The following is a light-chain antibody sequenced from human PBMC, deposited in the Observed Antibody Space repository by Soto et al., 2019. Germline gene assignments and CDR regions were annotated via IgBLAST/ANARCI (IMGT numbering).Light chain of an antibody. CDR1: QSISSW. J-gene: IGKJ4*01. CDR2: DAS. Sequence: DIQMTQSPSTLSASVGDRVTITGRASQSISSWLAWYKQKPGKAPKLLIFDASSLESGTPSRFSGRRSGTQVTLTIDGLQPDDVATYFCQQYDNYKPLTFGGGTKVDIK. CDR3: QQYDNYKPLT. V-gene: IGKV1-5*01.